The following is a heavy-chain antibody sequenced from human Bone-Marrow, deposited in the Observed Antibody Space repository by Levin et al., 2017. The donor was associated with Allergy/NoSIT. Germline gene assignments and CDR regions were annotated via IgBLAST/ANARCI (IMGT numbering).Heavy chain of an antibody. CDR1: GFTFSDYG. V-gene: IGHV3-33*03. CDR2: MWFDGSNE. J-gene: IGHJ3*01. Sequence: PGESLKISCAASGFTFSDYGMHWVRQAPGKGLEWVAVMWFDGSNEYYSESLKGRFTISRDNSKSTLFLHIKSLRAEDTAVYFCASQTYCSSANCFAGFDLWGQGTMVTVSS. D-gene: IGHD2-2*01. CDR3: ASQTYCSSANCFAGFDL.